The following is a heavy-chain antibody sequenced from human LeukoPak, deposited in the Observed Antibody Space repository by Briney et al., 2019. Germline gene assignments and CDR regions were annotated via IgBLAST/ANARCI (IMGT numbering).Heavy chain of an antibody. CDR3: AREARGGDA. D-gene: IGHD3-16*01. CDR1: VFTFSGYW. J-gene: IGHJ4*02. Sequence: GGSLRLSCAASVFTFSGYWVTWVRQAPGEGLECVANIKQDGSEKNYVDTVRGRFTISRDNAKNSLYLQMNSLRVEDTAVYYCAREARGGDARGQGTLVTVSS. CDR2: IKQDGSEK. V-gene: IGHV3-7*01.